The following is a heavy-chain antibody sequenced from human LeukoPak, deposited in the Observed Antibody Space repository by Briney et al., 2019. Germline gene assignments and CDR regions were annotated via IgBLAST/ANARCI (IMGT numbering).Heavy chain of an antibody. CDR1: GYSFTSYW. J-gene: IGHJ5*02. V-gene: IGHV5-51*01. CDR3: ARLSGTYDILTGYSYNWFDP. Sequence: GESLKISCKGSGYSFTSYWIGWVRRMPGKGLEWMGIIYPGDSDTRYSPSFQGQVTISADKSISTAYLQWSSLKASGTAMYYCARLSGTYDILTGYSYNWFDPWGQGTLVTVSS. CDR2: IYPGDSDT. D-gene: IGHD3-9*01.